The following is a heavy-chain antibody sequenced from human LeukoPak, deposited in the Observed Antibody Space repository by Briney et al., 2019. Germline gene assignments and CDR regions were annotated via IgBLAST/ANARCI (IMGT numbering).Heavy chain of an antibody. V-gene: IGHV1-46*01. J-gene: IGHJ4*02. CDR3: ARGGYYYDSSALTYPFGY. CDR1: GYTFTSYY. CDR2: INPSGGST. Sequence: ASVKVSCKASGYTFTSYYMHWVRQAPGQGLEWMGIINPSGGSTSYAQKFQGRVTTTRDTSTSTVYMELSSLRSEDTAVYYCARGGYYYDSSALTYPFGYWGQGTLATVSS. D-gene: IGHD3-22*01.